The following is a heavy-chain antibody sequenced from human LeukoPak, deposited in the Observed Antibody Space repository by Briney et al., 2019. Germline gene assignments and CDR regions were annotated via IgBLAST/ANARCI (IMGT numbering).Heavy chain of an antibody. V-gene: IGHV1-2*02. J-gene: IGHJ4*02. CDR3: FSDENSGNFDT. Sequence: ASAKVSCKASGYSCIGYYIHWLRQAPGQGLEWMGWINPYSGDTNYARKFQGRVTMTRDTSISTAYMELSGLTSDDTSVYYCFSDENSGNFDTWGQGTLVTVSS. D-gene: IGHD3-22*01. CDR2: INPYSGDT. CDR1: GYSCIGYY.